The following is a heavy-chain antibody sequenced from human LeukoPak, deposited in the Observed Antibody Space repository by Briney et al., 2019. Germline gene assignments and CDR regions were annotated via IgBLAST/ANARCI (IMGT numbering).Heavy chain of an antibody. J-gene: IGHJ6*03. D-gene: IGHD6-13*01. CDR2: IYHSGST. CDR3: ASLRAGRDYYMDV. CDR1: GGSISSGGYY. Sequence: PSETPSLTCTVSGGSISSGGYYWSWIRQPPGKGLEWIGYIYHSGSTYYNPSLKSRVTTSVDRSKNQFSLKLNSVTAADTAVYYCASLRAGRDYYMDVWGKGTTVTVSS. V-gene: IGHV4-30-2*01.